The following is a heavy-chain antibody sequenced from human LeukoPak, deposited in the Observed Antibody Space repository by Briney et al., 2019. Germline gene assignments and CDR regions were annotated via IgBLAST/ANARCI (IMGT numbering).Heavy chain of an antibody. J-gene: IGHJ4*02. D-gene: IGHD3-22*01. Sequence: GGSLRLSCAASGFTFSNYWMSWVRQAPGKGLEWVANIKQDRSEKYYVDSVKGRFTISRDNAKNSLYLQMNSLRAEDTAVYYCARDSRNYYDSSGYSFDYWGQGTLVAVSS. CDR3: ARDSRNYYDSSGYSFDY. CDR2: IKQDRSEK. V-gene: IGHV3-7*01. CDR1: GFTFSNYW.